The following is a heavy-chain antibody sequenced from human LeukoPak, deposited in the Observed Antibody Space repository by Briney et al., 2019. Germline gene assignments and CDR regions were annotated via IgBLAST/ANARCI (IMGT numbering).Heavy chain of an antibody. D-gene: IGHD1-26*01. V-gene: IGHV3-30*18. J-gene: IGHJ4*02. Sequence: PGGSLRLSCVASGSTFSGYAMYWVRQAPGKGLEWVALISFDGSNQYYADSVKGRFTISRDNSKNTLYLQMNSLRAEDTAVYYCAKPPEVGATVGYFDYWGQGTLVTVSS. CDR2: ISFDGSNQ. CDR3: AKPPEVGATVGYFDY. CDR1: GSTFSGYA.